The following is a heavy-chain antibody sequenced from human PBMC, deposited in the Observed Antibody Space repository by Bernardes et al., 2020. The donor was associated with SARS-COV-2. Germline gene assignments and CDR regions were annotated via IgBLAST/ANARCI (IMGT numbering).Heavy chain of an antibody. D-gene: IGHD3-10*01. Sequence: SETLSLTCTVSGGSISSANWWSCVRQPPGKGLEWIWEIFHIGNTKYNPSLERRVTISLDKSKNQFSLKLKSLTAADTAMYYCAVNTGNFYYGVDVWGQGTTVTVSS. CDR1: GGSISSANW. J-gene: IGHJ6*02. CDR2: IFHIGNT. V-gene: IGHV4-4*02. CDR3: AVNTGNFYYGVDV.